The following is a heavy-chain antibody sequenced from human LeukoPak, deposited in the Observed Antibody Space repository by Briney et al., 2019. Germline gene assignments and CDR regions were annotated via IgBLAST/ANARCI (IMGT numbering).Heavy chain of an antibody. D-gene: IGHD3-10*01. V-gene: IGHV4-34*01. CDR3: ARGRLLWADGKDV. CDR2: INHSGRT. Sequence: SETLSLTCAVYGGPFSGDYWSWIRQPPGKGLEWIGEINHSGRTNCNPSLKSRVTISVDTSKNQFSLKLSSVTAADTAVYYCARGRLLWADGKDVWGQGTTVTVSS. CDR1: GGPFSGDY. J-gene: IGHJ6*02.